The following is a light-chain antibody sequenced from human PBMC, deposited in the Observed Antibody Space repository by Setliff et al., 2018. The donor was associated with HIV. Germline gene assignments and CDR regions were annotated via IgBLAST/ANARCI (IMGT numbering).Light chain of an antibody. CDR3: AVWDDNLYGRCV. J-gene: IGLJ1*01. CDR2: NNN. CDR1: ISNIGSNT. V-gene: IGLV1-44*01. Sequence: QSALTQAPSASGTPGQRVTISCSGSISNIGSNTVNWYQHLPGTAPKLLIYNNNQRPSGVPDRFSGSKSGTSASLAISGLQSEDEADYFCAVWDDNLYGRCVFGTGTKVTVL.